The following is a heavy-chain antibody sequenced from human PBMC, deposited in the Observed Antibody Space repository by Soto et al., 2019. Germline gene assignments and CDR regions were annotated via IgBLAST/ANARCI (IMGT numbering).Heavy chain of an antibody. CDR1: GGTFSSYA. Sequence: QVQLVQSGAEVKKPGSSVKVSCKASGGTFSSYAISWVRQAPGQGLEWMGGIIPIFGTANYAQKFQGRVTITADESTSTAYMELSSLRSEDTAVYYCARVGLITGTNYYYYGMDVWGQGTTVTVSS. CDR3: ARVGLITGTNYYYYGMDV. D-gene: IGHD1-20*01. CDR2: IIPIFGTA. V-gene: IGHV1-69*01. J-gene: IGHJ6*02.